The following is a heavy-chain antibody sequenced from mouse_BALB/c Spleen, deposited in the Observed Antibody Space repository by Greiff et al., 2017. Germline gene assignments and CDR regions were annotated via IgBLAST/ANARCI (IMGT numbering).Heavy chain of an antibody. CDR1: GFTFTDYY. Sequence: EVQRVESGGGLVQPGGSLRLSCATSGFTFTDYYMSWVRQPPGKALEWLGFIRNKANGYTTEYSASVKGRFTISRDNSQSILYLQMNTLRAEDSANYYCARDIHGNYGGDAKDYWGQGTSVTVSS. V-gene: IGHV7-3*02. CDR2: IRNKANGYTT. J-gene: IGHJ4*01. D-gene: IGHD2-1*01. CDR3: ARDIHGNYGGDAKDY.